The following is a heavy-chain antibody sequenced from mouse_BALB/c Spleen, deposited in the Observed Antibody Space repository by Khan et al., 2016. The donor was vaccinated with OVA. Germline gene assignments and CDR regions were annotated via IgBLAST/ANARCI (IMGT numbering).Heavy chain of an antibody. CDR1: GYTFTDYN. V-gene: IGHV1-18*01. J-gene: IGHJ2*01. Sequence: MQLEESGPELVKPGASVKIPCKASGYTFTDYNMDWVKQSHGKSLEWIGDINPNNGGTIYNQKFKGKATLTVDKSSSTAYMELRSLTSEDTAVYYCARSRRYDGNYFDYWGQGTTLTVSS. CDR2: INPNNGGT. CDR3: ARSRRYDGNYFDY. D-gene: IGHD2-14*01.